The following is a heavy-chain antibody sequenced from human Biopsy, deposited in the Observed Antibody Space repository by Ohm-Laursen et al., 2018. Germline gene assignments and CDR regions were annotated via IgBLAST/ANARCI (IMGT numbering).Heavy chain of an antibody. CDR1: GFTFSHYW. D-gene: IGHD7-27*01. J-gene: IGHJ4*02. Sequence: SLRLSCAASGFTFSHYWMNWVRQAPGKGLECVAIINEDGTKTFYVDSVKGRFTISRDNAKNSLYLDMNSLRAEDTAVYYCARDEGWGRFVRWGQGTLASVSS. CDR3: ARDEGWGRFVR. V-gene: IGHV3-7*01. CDR2: INEDGTKT.